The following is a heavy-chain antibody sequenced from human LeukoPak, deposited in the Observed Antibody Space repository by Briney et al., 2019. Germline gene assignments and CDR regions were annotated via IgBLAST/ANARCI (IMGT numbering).Heavy chain of an antibody. CDR2: ISGSGGST. V-gene: IGHV3-23*01. CDR3: ARNYDVLTGYPYYFDH. D-gene: IGHD3-9*01. CDR1: GFTFSSYA. J-gene: IGHJ4*02. Sequence: PGGSQRLSCAASGFTFSSYAMSWVRQAPGKGLEWVSAISGSGGSTYYADSVKGRFTISRDNSKNTLYLQMSSLTPEDTAVYYCARNYDVLTGYPYYFDHWGQGILVTVSS.